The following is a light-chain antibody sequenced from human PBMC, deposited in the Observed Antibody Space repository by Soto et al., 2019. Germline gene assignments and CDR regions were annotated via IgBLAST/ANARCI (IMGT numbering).Light chain of an antibody. J-gene: IGLJ3*02. CDR1: SSDVGGYNY. CDR3: AAWDDSLSGPV. V-gene: IGLV2-14*01. Sequence: QSVLTQPASVSGSPGQSITISCTGTSSDVGGYNYVSWYQQHPDKAPKLMIYEVSNRPSGVSNRFSGSKSGNTASLTISGLQAEDEADYYCAAWDDSLSGPVFGGGTKVTVL. CDR2: EVS.